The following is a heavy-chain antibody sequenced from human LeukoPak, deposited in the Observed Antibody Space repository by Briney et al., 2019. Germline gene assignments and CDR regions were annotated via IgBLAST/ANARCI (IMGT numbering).Heavy chain of an antibody. D-gene: IGHD3-22*01. CDR2: VYYSGNT. Sequence: SETLSLTCAVSGGPISGHYWSWIRQPPGKGLEWIAYVYYSGNTNYNPSLKSRVTISMDTSKNHFSLTLNSVTAADTAIYYCARHLAGSGYQALDFWGQGTLVSVSS. CDR3: ARHLAGSGYQALDF. V-gene: IGHV4-59*08. CDR1: GGPISGHY. J-gene: IGHJ4*02.